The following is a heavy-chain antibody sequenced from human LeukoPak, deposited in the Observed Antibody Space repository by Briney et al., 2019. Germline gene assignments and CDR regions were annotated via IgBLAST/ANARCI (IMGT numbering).Heavy chain of an antibody. CDR2: ISDSGRT. V-gene: IGHV4-39*01. J-gene: IGHJ4*02. CDR1: GGSISSNDHY. Sequence: PSETLSLTCTVSGGSISSNDHYWAWIRQPPGKGLEWIGNISDSGRTNYNPSLKSRVTISVDTSKNQFSLRLTSVTAADTAVYFCASQGVGMVITDYWGQGTLVTVSS. CDR3: ASQGVGMVITDY. D-gene: IGHD2-21*01.